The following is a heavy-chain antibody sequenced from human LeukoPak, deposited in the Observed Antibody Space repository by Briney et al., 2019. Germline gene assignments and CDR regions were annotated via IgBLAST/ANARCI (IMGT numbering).Heavy chain of an antibody. J-gene: IGHJ4*02. CDR1: GLSFTNYW. Sequence: GGSLRLSCAVWGLSFTNYWMRWVRQAPGKGGEGVAKINHGVSHNDSVDSVNALFTLSSANSENTLYLQMARLTAEDTALYYCARVGYSSAWYFFNFWGQGTLVTVSS. CDR3: ARVGYSSAWYFFNF. CDR2: INHGVSHN. V-gene: IGHV3-7*03. D-gene: IGHD6-13*01.